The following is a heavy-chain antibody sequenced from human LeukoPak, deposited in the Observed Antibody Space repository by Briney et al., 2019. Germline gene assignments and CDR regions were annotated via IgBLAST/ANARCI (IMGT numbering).Heavy chain of an antibody. CDR1: GFTFSSYW. D-gene: IGHD3-10*01. CDR3: AKDNYYGSGSSDY. V-gene: IGHV3-74*01. Sequence: PGGSLRLSCAASGFTFSSYWMHWVRPAPGKGLVWVSRINSDGSSTSYADSVKGRFTISRDNAKNTLYLQMNSLRAEDTAVYYCAKDNYYGSGSSDYWGQGTLVTVFS. CDR2: INSDGSST. J-gene: IGHJ4*02.